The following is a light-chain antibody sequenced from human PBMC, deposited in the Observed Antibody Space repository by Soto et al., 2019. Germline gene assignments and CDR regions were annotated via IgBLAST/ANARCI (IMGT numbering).Light chain of an antibody. CDR2: DAS. V-gene: IGKV1-33*01. CDR3: QPYEHLIT. Sequence: DIQMTQSPSSLSASVGDRVTITCQASEDISNSLNWYQQKPGKAPKLLIFDASNLETGVPSRFSGSGSGPDFTFTISSLQPEDLATYYFQPYEHLITFGQGTRLEI. J-gene: IGKJ5*01. CDR1: EDISNS.